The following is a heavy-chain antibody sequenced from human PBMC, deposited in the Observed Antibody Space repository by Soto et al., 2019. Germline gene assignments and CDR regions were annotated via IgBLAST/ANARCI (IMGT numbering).Heavy chain of an antibody. CDR1: GFTFDDYA. CDR2: IIWNSAYI. CDR3: AKDSTVSGVRQGLDF. Sequence: EAQLVESGGGLVQPGGSLRLSCAVSGFTFDDYAMHWVRQAPGKGLEWVAGIIWNSAYIVYADSVKGRFTISRDNAKNSLYLQMNSLRAEDTALYYCAKDSTVSGVRQGLDFWGRGTLVTVSS. D-gene: IGHD6-19*01. V-gene: IGHV3-9*01. J-gene: IGHJ4*02.